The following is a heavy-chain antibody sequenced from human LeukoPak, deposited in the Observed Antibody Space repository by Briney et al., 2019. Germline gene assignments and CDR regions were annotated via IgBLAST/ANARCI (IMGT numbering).Heavy chain of an antibody. J-gene: IGHJ6*03. Sequence: GGSLRLSCAASGFTFSSYSMNWVRQAPGKGLEWVSSISSSSSYIYYADSVKGRFTISRDNAKNSLYLQMNSLRAEDTAVYYCARDTYDFWSGYYTYYYMYVWGKGTTVTVSS. D-gene: IGHD3-3*01. CDR1: GFTFSSYS. CDR3: ARDTYDFWSGYYTYYYMYV. CDR2: ISSSSSYI. V-gene: IGHV3-21*01.